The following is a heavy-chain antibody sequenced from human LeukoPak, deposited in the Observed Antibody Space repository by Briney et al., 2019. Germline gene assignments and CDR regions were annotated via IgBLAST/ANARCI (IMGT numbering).Heavy chain of an antibody. D-gene: IGHD3-3*01. CDR1: GFTFSGSA. J-gene: IGHJ4*02. Sequence: PGGSLRLSCAASGFTFSGSAVHWVRQASGKGLEWVGRIRSKGNNYATTYGASVKGRFTFSRDDSKNTAYLQMNSLKTEDTAVYYCTRSLYYDSWSGYFGGEDFDYWGQGTLVTASS. V-gene: IGHV3-73*01. CDR2: IRSKGNNYAT. CDR3: TRSLYYDSWSGYFGGEDFDY.